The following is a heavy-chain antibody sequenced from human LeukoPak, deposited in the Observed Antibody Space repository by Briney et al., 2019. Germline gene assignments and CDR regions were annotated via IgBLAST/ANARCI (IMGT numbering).Heavy chain of an antibody. V-gene: IGHV1-2*02. CDR3: ARDGSSVAGTSWFDP. CDR1: GYTFTSYD. D-gene: IGHD6-19*01. J-gene: IGHJ5*02. Sequence: GASVKVSCKASGYTFTSYDINWVRQAPGQGLEWMGWINPNSGGTNYAQKFQGRVTMTRDTSISTAYMELSRLRSDDTAVYYCARDGSSVAGTSWFDPWGQGTLVTVSS. CDR2: INPNSGGT.